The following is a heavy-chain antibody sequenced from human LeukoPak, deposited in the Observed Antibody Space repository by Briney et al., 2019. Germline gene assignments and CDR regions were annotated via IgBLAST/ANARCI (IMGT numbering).Heavy chain of an antibody. V-gene: IGHV1-69*05. CDR2: IIPISGKA. Sequence: GASVKVSCKASGDAFSTDAIHWVRQAPGQGLEWVGGIIPISGKANFPQKLQGRVTITTDESTSTAYMELSSLSSEDTAVYFCARSVDYDSSGYYLGFFDYWGQGTLVTVSS. J-gene: IGHJ4*02. CDR1: GDAFSTDA. D-gene: IGHD3-22*01. CDR3: ARSVDYDSSGYYLGFFDY.